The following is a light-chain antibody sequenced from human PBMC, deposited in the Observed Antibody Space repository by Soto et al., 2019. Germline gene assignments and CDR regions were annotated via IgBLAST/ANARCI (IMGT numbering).Light chain of an antibody. J-gene: IGLJ2*01. V-gene: IGLV3-1*01. Sequence: SYELTQPPSVSVSPGQTASITCSGDKLADKYASWYQQRPGQSPILVIYEDTKRPSGIPERVSGSNSGNTATLTISGIQAMDEADYYCQAWDSNTVVFGGGTKLTVL. CDR2: EDT. CDR3: QAWDSNTVV. CDR1: KLADKY.